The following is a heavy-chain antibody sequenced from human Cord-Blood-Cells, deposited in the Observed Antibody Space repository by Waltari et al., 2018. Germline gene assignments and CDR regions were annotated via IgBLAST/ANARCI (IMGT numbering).Heavy chain of an antibody. V-gene: IGHV1-8*03. CDR1: GYTFTRYD. CDR3: ASYSHSSGWYWFDP. J-gene: IGHJ5*02. CDR2: MNPNSGNT. Sequence: QVQLVQSGAEVKKPGASVKVSCKASGYTFTRYDTNWLRPATGQGLEWMGWMNPNSGNTGYAQKFQGRVTITRNTSISTAYMELSSLRSEDTAVYYCASYSHSSGWYWFDPWGQGTLVTVSS. D-gene: IGHD6-19*01.